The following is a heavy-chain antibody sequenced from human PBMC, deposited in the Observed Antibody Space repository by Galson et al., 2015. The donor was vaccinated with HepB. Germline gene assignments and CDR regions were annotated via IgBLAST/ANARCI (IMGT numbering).Heavy chain of an antibody. Sequence: SVKVSCKASGYTFKSHILNWVRQAPGQGPDWIGGINTNTGKPTYAQDLHRLFVFSSDPSVSPAYLQISSLQAEDTAIYYCARGRMRLVYFVWLSGKAFDYWGQGTLVTVSS. V-gene: IGHV7-4-1*02. CDR2: INTNTGKP. CDR1: GYTFKSHI. J-gene: IGHJ4*02. D-gene: IGHD3-9*01. CDR3: ARGRMRLVYFVWLSGKAFDY.